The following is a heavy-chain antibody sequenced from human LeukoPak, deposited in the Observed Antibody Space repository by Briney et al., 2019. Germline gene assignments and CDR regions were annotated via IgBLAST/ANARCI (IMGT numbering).Heavy chain of an antibody. V-gene: IGHV1-18*01. J-gene: IGHJ5*02. CDR2: ISAYNGNT. CDR1: GYTFTSYG. CDR3: ARQVDTAMALYNWFDP. Sequence: ASVKVSCKASGYTFTSYGISWVRQAPGQGLEWMGWISAYNGNTNYAQKLQGRVTMTTDTSTSTAYMELRSLRSDDTAVYYCARQVDTAMALYNWFDPWGQGTLVTVSS. D-gene: IGHD5-18*01.